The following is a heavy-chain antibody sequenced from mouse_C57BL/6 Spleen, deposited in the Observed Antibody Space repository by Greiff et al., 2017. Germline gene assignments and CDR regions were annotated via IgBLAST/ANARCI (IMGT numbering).Heavy chain of an antibody. J-gene: IGHJ3*01. CDR3: TRGSYGWFAY. D-gene: IGHD1-1*02. Sequence: VKLMESGAELVRPGASVTLSCKASGYTFTDYEMHWVKQTPVHGLEWIGAIDPETGGTAYNQKFKGKAILTADKSSSTAYMELRSLTSEDSAVYYCTRGSYGWFAYWGQGTLVTVSA. CDR1: GYTFTDYE. CDR2: IDPETGGT. V-gene: IGHV1-15*01.